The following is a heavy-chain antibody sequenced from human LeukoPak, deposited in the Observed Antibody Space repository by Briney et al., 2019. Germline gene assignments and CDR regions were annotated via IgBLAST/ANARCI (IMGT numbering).Heavy chain of an antibody. J-gene: IGHJ4*02. CDR2: ISGSGGST. V-gene: IGHV3-23*01. D-gene: IGHD3-3*01. CDR1: GFTFSSYW. CDR3: AKGVLTVTIHRQPFDY. Sequence: GGSLRLSCAASGFTFSSYWMSWVRQAPGKGLEWVSAISGSGGSTYYADSVKGRFTISRDNSKSTLYLQMNSLRAEDTAVYYCAKGVLTVTIHRQPFDYWGQGTLVTVSS.